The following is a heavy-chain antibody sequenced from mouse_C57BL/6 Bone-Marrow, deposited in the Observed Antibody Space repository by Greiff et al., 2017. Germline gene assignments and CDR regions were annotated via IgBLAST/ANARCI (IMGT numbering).Heavy chain of an antibody. CDR3: ARWTTVVRFDY. V-gene: IGHV1-26*01. CDR2: INPNNGGT. D-gene: IGHD1-1*01. Sequence: EVQLQQSGPELVKPGASVKISCKASGYTFTDYYMNWVKQSHGKSLEWIGDINPNNGGTSYNQKFKGKATLTVDKSSSTAYMELRSLTSEDSAVYYCARWTTVVRFDYWGQGTTLTVSS. J-gene: IGHJ2*01. CDR1: GYTFTDYY.